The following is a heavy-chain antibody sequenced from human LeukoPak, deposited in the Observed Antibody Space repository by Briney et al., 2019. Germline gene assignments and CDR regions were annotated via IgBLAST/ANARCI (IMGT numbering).Heavy chain of an antibody. Sequence: GGSLRLSCAASGFTFNSYEMNWVRQAPGKGLGWVSYISSTSSTIYYADSVGGRFTISRDKAKNSLHLQMNSLRAEDTAVYYCARGESSGWDRQDFFDYWGQGTLVTVSS. D-gene: IGHD6-19*01. J-gene: IGHJ4*02. CDR2: ISSTSSTI. CDR3: ARGESSGWDRQDFFDY. V-gene: IGHV3-48*03. CDR1: GFTFNSYE.